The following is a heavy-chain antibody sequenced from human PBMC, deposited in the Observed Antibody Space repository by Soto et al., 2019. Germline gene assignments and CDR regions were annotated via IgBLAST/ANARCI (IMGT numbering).Heavy chain of an antibody. CDR1: GFTFSNYG. CDR3: AYRVPGGSYGAPYLQH. CDR2: ISYDGSNK. V-gene: IGHV3-30*03. Sequence: GGSLRLSCAVSGFTFSNYGMHWVRQAPGKGLEWVAVISYDGSNKYYADSVKGRFTISRDNSKNTLYLQMNSLRAEDTAVYYCAYRVPGGSYGAPYLQHWGQGPLVTVSS. D-gene: IGHD1-26*01. J-gene: IGHJ1*01.